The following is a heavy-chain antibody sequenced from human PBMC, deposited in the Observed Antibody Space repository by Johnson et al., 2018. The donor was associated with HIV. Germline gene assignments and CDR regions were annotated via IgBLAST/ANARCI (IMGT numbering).Heavy chain of an antibody. Sequence: VQLVESGGGVVRPGGSLRLSCAASGFTFDDYGMSWVRQAPGKGLEWVSGINWNGGSTSYAGSVKGPFTISRDNAKNSLYLQMNSLRAEDTAVYYCARDPFTPAGSDAFDIWGQGTMVTVSS. CDR2: INWNGGST. J-gene: IGHJ3*02. CDR1: GFTFDDYG. CDR3: ARDPFTPAGSDAFDI. V-gene: IGHV3-20*04. D-gene: IGHD2-15*01.